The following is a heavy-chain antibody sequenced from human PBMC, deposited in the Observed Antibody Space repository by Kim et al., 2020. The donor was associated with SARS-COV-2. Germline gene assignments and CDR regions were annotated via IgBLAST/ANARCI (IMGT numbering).Heavy chain of an antibody. J-gene: IGHJ4*02. Sequence: SVKGRFTMSRDNSKNALYLQMNSLRAEDTAVYYCARPGGSYGRTVPLGYWGQGTLVTVSS. CDR3: ARPGGSYGRTVPLGY. D-gene: IGHD5-18*01. V-gene: IGHV3-66*04.